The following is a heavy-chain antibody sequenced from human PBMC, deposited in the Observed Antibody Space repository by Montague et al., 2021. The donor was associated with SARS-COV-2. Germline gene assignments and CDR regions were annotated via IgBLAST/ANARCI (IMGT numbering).Heavy chain of an antibody. CDR1: GFTFRSYW. V-gene: IGHV3-74*01. D-gene: IGHD3-3*01. CDR2: INSDGSST. CDR3: ARSIGDFWSGYEDYYSAMGV. Sequence: SLRLSCAASGFTFRSYWMHWVRQAPGKGLVWVSRINSDGSSTGYADSVKGRFTISSDNAKNTLYLQMNSLRAEDTAVYYCARSIGDFWSGYEDYYSAMGVWGQGTTVTVSS. J-gene: IGHJ6*02.